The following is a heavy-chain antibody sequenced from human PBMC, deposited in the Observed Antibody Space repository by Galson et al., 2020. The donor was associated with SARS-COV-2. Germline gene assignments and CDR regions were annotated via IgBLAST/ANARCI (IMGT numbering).Heavy chain of an antibody. D-gene: IGHD6-13*01. Sequence: SETLSLTCSVSGVSFSSTSLYWGWIRQPPGKGLEWIGTIYYSGTTYYNPSLKSRVTISVDTSKNQFSLRLTSVTAADTAVYYCARHRDSSRWFSVDYWGQGTLVTVSS. CDR1: GVSFSSTSLY. CDR3: ARHRDSSRWFSVDY. CDR2: IYYSGTT. J-gene: IGHJ4*02. V-gene: IGHV4-39*01.